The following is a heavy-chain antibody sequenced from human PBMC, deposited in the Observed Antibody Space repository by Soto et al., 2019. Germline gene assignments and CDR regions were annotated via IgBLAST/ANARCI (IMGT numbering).Heavy chain of an antibody. CDR3: ARDPVAGTYVDY. V-gene: IGHV1-18*01. CDR1: GYTFTSYG. CDR2: INAYNGNT. J-gene: IGHJ4*02. Sequence: QVQLVQSGAEVKKPGASVKVSCKASGYTFTSYGISWVRQAPGQGLEWMGWINAYNGNTNYAQKLQGRVTMTTDTSTRRAYMELRSRRSDDTAVFYCARDPVAGTYVDYWGQGTLVTVSS. D-gene: IGHD6-19*01.